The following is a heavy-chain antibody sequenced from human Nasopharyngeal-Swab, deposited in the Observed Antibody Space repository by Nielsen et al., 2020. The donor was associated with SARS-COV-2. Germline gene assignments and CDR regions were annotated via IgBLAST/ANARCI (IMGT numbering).Heavy chain of an antibody. D-gene: IGHD5-18*01. CDR2: MNPNSGNT. V-gene: IGHV1-8*01. J-gene: IGHJ4*02. CDR3: ARAGKIQLWFNSLYYFDY. Sequence: ASVKVSCKASGYTITSYDINWVRQATGQGLEWMGWMNPNSGNTGYAQKFQGRVTMTRNTSISTAYMELSSLRSEDTAVYYCARAGKIQLWFNSLYYFDYWGQGTLVTVSS. CDR1: GYTITSYD.